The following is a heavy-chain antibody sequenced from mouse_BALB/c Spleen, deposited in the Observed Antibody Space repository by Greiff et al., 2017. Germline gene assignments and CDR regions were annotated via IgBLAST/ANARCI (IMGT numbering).Heavy chain of an antibody. J-gene: IGHJ3*01. CDR2: INPSTGYT. CDR3: ARGEVPAWFAY. V-gene: IGHV1-7*01. Sequence: QVQLQQSGAELAKPGASVKMSCKASGYIFTSYWMHWVKQRPGQGLEWIGYINPSTGYTEYNQKFKDKATLTADKSSSTAYMQLSSLTSEDSAVYYCARGEVPAWFAYWGQGTLVTVSA. CDR1: GYIFTSYW. D-gene: IGHD2-14*01.